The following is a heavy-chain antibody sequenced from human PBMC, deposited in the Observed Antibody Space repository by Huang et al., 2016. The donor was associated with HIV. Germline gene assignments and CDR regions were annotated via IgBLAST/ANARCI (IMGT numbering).Heavy chain of an antibody. D-gene: IGHD3-16*01. J-gene: IGHJ3*01. CDR3: ARDRGSRYGQNAFDL. V-gene: IGHV4-61*02. CDR1: GASISSGTYY. CDR2: MLTSGST. Sequence: QVQLQESGPGLVQPSQTLSLTCAVSGASISSGTYYWSWIRQPAGKGLEWIGHMLTSGSTYYNASLKSRVTISVDTSKNKLSLRLNSVTAADTAIYYCARDRGSRYGQNAFDLWGQGTLVTVSP.